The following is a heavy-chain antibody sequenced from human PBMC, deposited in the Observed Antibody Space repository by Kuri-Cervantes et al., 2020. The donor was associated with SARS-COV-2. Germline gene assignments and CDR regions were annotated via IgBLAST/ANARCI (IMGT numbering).Heavy chain of an antibody. CDR1: GFTFSSYE. J-gene: IGHJ6*04. D-gene: IGHD6-13*01. Sequence: GGSLRLSCAASGFTFSSYEMNWVRQAPGKGLEWVSYIGSSGSTIYYADSVKGRFTISRDNAKNSLYLQMNSLRAEDTAVYYCASYSERAMDVWGKGTTVTVSS. CDR2: IGSSGSTI. V-gene: IGHV3-48*03. CDR3: ASYSERAMDV.